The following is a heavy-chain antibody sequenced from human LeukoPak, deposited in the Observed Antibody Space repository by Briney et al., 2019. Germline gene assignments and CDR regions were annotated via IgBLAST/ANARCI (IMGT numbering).Heavy chain of an antibody. CDR3: ARPTRGYSYGMDA. Sequence: SETLSLTCTVSGASISSSEYSWGWIRQPPGKALEWIGSMYSSGRTYFNPSLKSRVTISIDTSKNQFSLKLTSVTAADTAVYYCARPTRGYSYGMDAWGQGTLVTVSS. D-gene: IGHD5-18*01. CDR1: GASISSSEYS. CDR2: MYSSGRT. V-gene: IGHV4-39*01. J-gene: IGHJ5*02.